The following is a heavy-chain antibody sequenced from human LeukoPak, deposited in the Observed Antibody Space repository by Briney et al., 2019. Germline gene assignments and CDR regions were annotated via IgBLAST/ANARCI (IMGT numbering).Heavy chain of an antibody. CDR3: ARVPIVEPPDY. CDR2: IYYSGST. V-gene: IGHV4-31*03. D-gene: IGHD1-14*01. Sequence: TLSLTCTVSGGSISSGGYYWSWIRQHPGRGLEWIGYIYYSGSTYYNPSLKSRVTISVDTSKNQFSLKLSSVTAADTAVYYCARVPIVEPPDYWGQGTLVTVSS. CDR1: GGSISSGGYY. J-gene: IGHJ4*02.